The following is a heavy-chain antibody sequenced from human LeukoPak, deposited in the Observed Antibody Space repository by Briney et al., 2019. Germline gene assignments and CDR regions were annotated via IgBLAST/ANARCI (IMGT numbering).Heavy chain of an antibody. CDR3: ARDAQRGFDYSNSLEY. Sequence: GGSLRLSCAASGFIYSHYGMHWARQAPGKGLEWVAVIWSDGSNRFYAGSVKGRFTISRDNSQNTLFLQMNSLRAEDTAMYYCARDAQRGFDYSNSLEYWGHGTLVTVSS. CDR2: IWSDGSNR. CDR1: GFIYSHYG. D-gene: IGHD4-11*01. J-gene: IGHJ4*01. V-gene: IGHV3-33*01.